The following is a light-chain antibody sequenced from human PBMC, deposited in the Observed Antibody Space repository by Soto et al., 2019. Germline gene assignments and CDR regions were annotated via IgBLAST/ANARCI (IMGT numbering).Light chain of an antibody. V-gene: IGKV1-5*01. CDR3: QHYNSYSEA. CDR2: DAS. Sequence: DIQITQSPSSLSASVGDRVSITCRASQSISSWLAWYQQKPGKAPKLLIYDASSLESGVPSRFSGRGSGTQFTLTISSLQPDDFATYYRQHYNSYSEAFGQGTKVDIK. CDR1: QSISSW. J-gene: IGKJ1*01.